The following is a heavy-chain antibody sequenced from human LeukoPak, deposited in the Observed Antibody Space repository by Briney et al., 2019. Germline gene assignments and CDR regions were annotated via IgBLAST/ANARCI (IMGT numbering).Heavy chain of an antibody. CDR1: GYTFITYG. J-gene: IGHJ4*02. Sequence: GASVKVSCKASGYTFITYGITWVRQAPGQGLEWMAWISAYNGNTNYAQKLQGRVTMTTDTSTSTAYMELRSLRSDDTAVYYCARAHQRDSAMIYWGQGALVTVSS. CDR2: ISAYNGNT. D-gene: IGHD2-2*01. CDR3: ARAHQRDSAMIY. V-gene: IGHV1-18*01.